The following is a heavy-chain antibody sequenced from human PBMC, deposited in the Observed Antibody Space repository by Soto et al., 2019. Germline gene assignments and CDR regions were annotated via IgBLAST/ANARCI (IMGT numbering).Heavy chain of an antibody. CDR3: ARCRDAFGFDS. D-gene: IGHD2-15*01. CDR1: GGSIKSGGYY. Sequence: PSETLSLTCNVSGGSIKSGGYYWGWIRQPPGKGLEWIGYIHYRGRTSYNPSLERRASISLDTSGHHFSLKLTAVTAADTAVYYCARCRDAFGFDSWGQGTLVTVSS. CDR2: IHYRGRT. J-gene: IGHJ4*02. V-gene: IGHV4-31*03.